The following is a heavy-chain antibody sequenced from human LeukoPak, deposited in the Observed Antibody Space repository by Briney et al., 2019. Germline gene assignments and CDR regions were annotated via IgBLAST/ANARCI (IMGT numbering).Heavy chain of an antibody. D-gene: IGHD3-10*01. J-gene: IGHJ4*02. V-gene: IGHV3-15*01. CDR3: TTRLNRHGFHWAYDY. CDR2: IKCETDGGTA. CDR1: GFTFNNPW. Sequence: PGGSLSVSCAAPGFTFNNPWMSWVRQAPGKGLEWVARIKCETDGGTADYTAPVKGRFTISRDDSKHTLYLQMNSLQTEDTGVYYCTTRLNRHGFHWAYDYWGQGTLVTVSS.